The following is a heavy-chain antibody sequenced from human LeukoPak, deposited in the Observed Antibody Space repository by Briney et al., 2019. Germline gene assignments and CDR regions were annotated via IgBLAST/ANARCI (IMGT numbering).Heavy chain of an antibody. V-gene: IGHV4-34*01. J-gene: IGHJ4*02. Sequence: SETLSLTCAVYGGSFSGYYWSWIRQPPGKGLEWIGEINHSGSTNYNPSLKSRVTISVDTSKNQFSLKLSSVTAADTAVYYCARGRGPVDFDYWGQGTLVTVSS. D-gene: IGHD3-10*01. CDR3: ARGRGPVDFDY. CDR1: GGSFSGYY. CDR2: INHSGST.